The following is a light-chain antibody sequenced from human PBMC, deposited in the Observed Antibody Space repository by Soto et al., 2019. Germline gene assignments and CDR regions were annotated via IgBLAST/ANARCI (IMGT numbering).Light chain of an antibody. Sequence: DIQMTQSPSTLSASVGDRVTITCRASQSISSWLAWYQQKPGKAPKLLIYKASSLESGVPSRFSGSGSRTEFTLTLSSLQPDDFATYYCQQYNSYSTCGQGTKVDIK. CDR1: QSISSW. J-gene: IGKJ1*01. CDR3: QQYNSYST. V-gene: IGKV1-5*03. CDR2: KAS.